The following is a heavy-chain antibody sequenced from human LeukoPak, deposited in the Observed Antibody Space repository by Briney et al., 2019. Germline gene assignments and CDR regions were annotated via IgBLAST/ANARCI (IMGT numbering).Heavy chain of an antibody. CDR1: GFTFSSYG. Sequence: GGSLRLSCAASGFTFSSYGMHWVRQAPGKGLEWVAVISYDGSNKYYADSVKGRFTISRDNSKNTLYLQMNSLRAEDTAVYYCARANSSSWYTTLYYGMDVWGQGTTVTVAS. V-gene: IGHV3-30*03. J-gene: IGHJ6*02. CDR3: ARANSSSWYTTLYYGMDV. CDR2: ISYDGSNK. D-gene: IGHD6-13*01.